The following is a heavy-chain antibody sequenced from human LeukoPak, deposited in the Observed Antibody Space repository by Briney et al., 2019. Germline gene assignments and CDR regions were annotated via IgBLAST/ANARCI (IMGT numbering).Heavy chain of an antibody. Sequence: ASVKVSCKASGYTFTSYGISWVRQAPGQGLEWMGWISVYNGNTNYAQKLQGRVTMTTDTSTSTAYMELRSLRSDDTAVYYCARDYYDSSGYYYEEGAFDIWGQGTMVTVSS. CDR2: ISVYNGNT. J-gene: IGHJ3*02. D-gene: IGHD3-22*01. CDR3: ARDYYDSSGYYYEEGAFDI. V-gene: IGHV1-18*01. CDR1: GYTFTSYG.